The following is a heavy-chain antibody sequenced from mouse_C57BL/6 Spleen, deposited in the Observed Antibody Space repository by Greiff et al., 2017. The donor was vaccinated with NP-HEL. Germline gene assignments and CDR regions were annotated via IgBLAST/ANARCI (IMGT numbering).Heavy chain of an antibody. J-gene: IGHJ2*01. CDR2: ISYDGSN. CDR1: GYSITSGYS. V-gene: IGHV3-6*01. Sequence: DVQLQESGPGLVKPSQSLSLTCSVTGYSITSGYSWNWIRQFPGTKLEWMGYISYDGSNNYNPSLKNRISITRDTSKNQFFLKLNSVTTEDTATYYCARGRTGTFDYWGQGTTLTVSS. CDR3: ARGRTGTFDY. D-gene: IGHD4-1*01.